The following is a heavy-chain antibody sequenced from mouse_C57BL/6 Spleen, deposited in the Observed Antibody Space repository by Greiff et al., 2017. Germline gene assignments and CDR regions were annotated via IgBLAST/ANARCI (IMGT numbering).Heavy chain of an antibody. D-gene: IGHD1-3*01. CDR3: AREWSYYFDD. J-gene: IGHJ2*01. V-gene: IGHV1-64*01. Sequence: QVQLQQPGAELVKPWASVKLSCKASGYTFTSYWMHFVKQRPGQGLVWIGMIHPNSGSTNYNEKFKSKATLTVDKSSSAAYMQLSSLTSEDSAVYCCAREWSYYFDDWGQGTTLTVSS. CDR1: GYTFTSYW. CDR2: IHPNSGST.